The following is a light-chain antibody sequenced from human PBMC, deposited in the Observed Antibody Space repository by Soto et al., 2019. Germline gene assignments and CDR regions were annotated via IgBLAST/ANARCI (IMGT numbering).Light chain of an antibody. J-gene: IGLJ2*01. CDR2: QDS. CDR3: QAWDSSTAVV. Sequence: SYELTQPPSVSVSPGQTASITCSGDKLGDKYACWYQQKPGQSPVLVIYQDSKRPSGIPERFSGSNSGNTATRTISGTQAMDEADYYCQAWDSSTAVVFGGRTKLTVL. CDR1: KLGDKY. V-gene: IGLV3-1*01.